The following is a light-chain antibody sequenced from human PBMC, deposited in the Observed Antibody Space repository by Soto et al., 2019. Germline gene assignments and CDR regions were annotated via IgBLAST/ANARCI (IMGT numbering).Light chain of an antibody. Sequence: DIQLTQSPSFLSASVGDRVTITCRASQGISSSLAWYQQKPGKAPKLLIYSASTLQGGAPPSLSGSGSGTEFTLTISSLQPEDFAAYYCQQLHNYPLTFGQGTLLEIQ. CDR3: QQLHNYPLT. V-gene: IGKV1-9*01. CDR2: SAS. J-gene: IGKJ5*01. CDR1: QGISSS.